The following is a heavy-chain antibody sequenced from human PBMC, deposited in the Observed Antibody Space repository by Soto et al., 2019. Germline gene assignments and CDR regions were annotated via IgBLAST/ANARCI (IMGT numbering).Heavy chain of an antibody. CDR2: IHPNSGGT. Sequence: QVQLVQSGAEVKKPGASVKVSCKASGYTFTGYYMHWVRQAPGQGLEWIGWIHPNSGGTNCAQKVQGWVTMTRDTSISKAYMELSRLRSDDTAVYYCARDLRAEAGTTLDYWGQGTLVTVSS. CDR3: ARDLRAEAGTTLDY. CDR1: GYTFTGYY. D-gene: IGHD6-13*01. J-gene: IGHJ4*02. V-gene: IGHV1-2*04.